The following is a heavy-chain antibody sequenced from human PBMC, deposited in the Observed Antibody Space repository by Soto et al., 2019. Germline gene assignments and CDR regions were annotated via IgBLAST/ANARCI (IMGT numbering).Heavy chain of an antibody. CDR3: AREKTTYYYDSSGYQNWFDP. Sequence: SVKVSCKASGGTFSSYAISWVRQAPGQGLEWMGGIIPIFGTANYAQKFQGRVTITADESTSTAYMELSSLRSEDTAVYYCAREKTTYYYDSSGYQNWFDPWGQGTLVTVSS. CDR1: GGTFSSYA. J-gene: IGHJ5*02. CDR2: IIPIFGTA. V-gene: IGHV1-69*13. D-gene: IGHD3-22*01.